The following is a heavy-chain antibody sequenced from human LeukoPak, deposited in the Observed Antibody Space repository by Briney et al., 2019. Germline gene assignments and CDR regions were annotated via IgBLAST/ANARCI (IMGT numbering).Heavy chain of an antibody. D-gene: IGHD2-8*01. Sequence: GGSLRLSCAASGFTVSSNYMSWVRQAPGKGLEWVSVIYSGGSTYYADSVKGRFTISRDNSKNTLYLQMNSLRAEDTAVYYCARELYAAGDYYFDYWGQGTLVTVSS. V-gene: IGHV3-53*01. CDR3: ARELYAAGDYYFDY. J-gene: IGHJ4*02. CDR2: IYSGGST. CDR1: GFTVSSNY.